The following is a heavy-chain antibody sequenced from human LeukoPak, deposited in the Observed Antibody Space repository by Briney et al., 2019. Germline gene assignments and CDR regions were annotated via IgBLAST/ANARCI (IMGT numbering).Heavy chain of an antibody. V-gene: IGHV1-2*02. J-gene: IGHJ4*02. CDR1: GYSFNSYY. D-gene: IGHD5-12*01. CDR3: ARKGASGCLDY. Sequence: GASVKVSCKTSGYSFNSYYIHWVRQAPGQGLEWMGGINPNSGGTNYAQKFQGRVTMTRDTSISTAYMELSRLRSDDAAVYYCARKGASGCLDYWGQGTLVTVSS. CDR2: INPNSGGT.